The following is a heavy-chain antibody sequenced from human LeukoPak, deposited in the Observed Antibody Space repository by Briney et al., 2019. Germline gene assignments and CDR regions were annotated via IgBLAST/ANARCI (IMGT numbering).Heavy chain of an antibody. Sequence: GGSLRLSCAASGFTFSSYAMSWVRQAPGKGLEWVSVISGSGGTTYYADSAKGRFTISRDNSKNTLYLQMNSLRAEDTAVYYCAKRVVPASYYFDYWGQGTLVTVSS. CDR1: GFTFSSYA. V-gene: IGHV3-23*01. CDR2: ISGSGGTT. D-gene: IGHD2-2*01. J-gene: IGHJ4*02. CDR3: AKRVVPASYYFDY.